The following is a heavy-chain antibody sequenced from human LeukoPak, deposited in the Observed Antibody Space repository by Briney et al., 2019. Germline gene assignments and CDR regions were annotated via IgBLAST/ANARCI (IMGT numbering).Heavy chain of an antibody. CDR1: GFTFSSYW. Sequence: SGGSLRLSCAASGFTFSSYWMHWVRQAPGKGLVWVSRINSDGSSTSYADSVKGRFTISRDNSKNTLYLQMNSLRAEDTAVYYCAKSCPSSSWTRVEFCFDYWGQGTLVTVSS. CDR2: INSDGSST. J-gene: IGHJ4*02. V-gene: IGHV3-74*01. CDR3: AKSCPSSSWTRVEFCFDY. D-gene: IGHD6-13*01.